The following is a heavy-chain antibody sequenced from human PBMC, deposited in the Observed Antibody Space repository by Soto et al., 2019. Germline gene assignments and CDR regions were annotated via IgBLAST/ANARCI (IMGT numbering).Heavy chain of an antibody. CDR1: GYSFTNYG. CDR2: ISAYNGDT. J-gene: IGHJ6*03. CDR3: ARDRGVAPPVAGNTHYYYYMDV. V-gene: IGHV1-18*01. Sequence: QDQLVQSGGEVKKPGASVKVSCKASGYSFTNYGITWVRQAPGQGFEWMGWISAYNGDTNYAQKLQGRVTMTTGASTSTAYLDLRSLRSDDTAVYYCARDRGVAPPVAGNTHYYYYMDVWGKGTTVTVSS. D-gene: IGHD6-19*01.